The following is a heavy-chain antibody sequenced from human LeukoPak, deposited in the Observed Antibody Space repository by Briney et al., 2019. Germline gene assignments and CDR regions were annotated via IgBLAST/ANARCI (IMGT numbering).Heavy chain of an antibody. J-gene: IGHJ2*01. D-gene: IGHD6-13*01. CDR1: GITFDDYA. CDR3: AKDRSAAAVYWYFDL. Sequence: GRSLRLSCVASGITFDDYAMHWVRQAPGKGLEWVSGISWNSGSIGYEDSVKGRFTISRDNAKNSLYLQMNSLRAEDTALYYCAKDRSAAAVYWYFDLWGRGTLVTVSS. CDR2: ISWNSGSI. V-gene: IGHV3-9*01.